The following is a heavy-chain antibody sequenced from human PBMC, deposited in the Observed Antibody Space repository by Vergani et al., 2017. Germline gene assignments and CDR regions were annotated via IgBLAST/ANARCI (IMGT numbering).Heavy chain of an antibody. Sequence: QLQLQESGPGLVKPSETLSLTCTVSGGSISSSSYYWGWIRQPPGKGLEWIGSIYYSGSTYYNPSLKRPVTISVDTSKNPFSLKLSPVTAADTAVYYCARESSSSPIYGMDVWGQGTTVTVSS. D-gene: IGHD6-13*01. V-gene: IGHV4-39*01. J-gene: IGHJ6*02. CDR2: IYYSGST. CDR1: GGSISSSSYY. CDR3: ARESSSSPIYGMDV.